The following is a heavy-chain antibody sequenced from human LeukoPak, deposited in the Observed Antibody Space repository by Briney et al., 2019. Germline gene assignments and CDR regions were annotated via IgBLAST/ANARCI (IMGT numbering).Heavy chain of an antibody. Sequence: WASVKVSCKASGYTFSSYSISWGRQAPGQGLEWMGWISAYNGNTIYAQKVKGRVTMTTDTSTSTAYMELRSLKSDDTAVYYCARASYCSDGSCYSDYWGQGTLVTVSS. J-gene: IGHJ4*02. V-gene: IGHV1-18*01. CDR3: ARASYCSDGSCYSDY. D-gene: IGHD2-15*01. CDR2: ISAYNGNT. CDR1: GYTFSSYS.